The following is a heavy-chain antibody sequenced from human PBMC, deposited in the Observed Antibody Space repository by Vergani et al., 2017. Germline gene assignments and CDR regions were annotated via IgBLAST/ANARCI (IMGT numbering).Heavy chain of an antibody. D-gene: IGHD2-15*01. CDR3: AREGRVGVAATLSFDY. J-gene: IGHJ4*02. CDR2: ISSSSSYT. CDR1: GFTFSDYY. Sequence: QVQLVESGGGLVKPGGSLRLSCAASGFTFSDYYMSWIRQAPGKGLEWVSYISSSSSYTNYADSVKGRFTISRDNAKNSLYLQMNSLRAEDTAVYYCAREGRVGVAATLSFDYWGQGTLVTVSS. V-gene: IGHV3-11*06.